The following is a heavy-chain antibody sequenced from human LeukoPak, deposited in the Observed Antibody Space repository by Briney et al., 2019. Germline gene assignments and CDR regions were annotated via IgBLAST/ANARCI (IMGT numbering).Heavy chain of an antibody. CDR2: IYYSGNT. D-gene: IGHD6-6*01. CDR3: ARDRYSSSSEDYYYYMDV. V-gene: IGHV4-59*12. CDR1: GGSISSYY. Sequence: PSETLSLTCTVSGGSISSYYWSWIRQPPGKGLEWIGYIYYSGNTNYNPSLKSRVTISVDTSKNQFSLKLSSVTAADTAVYYCARDRYSSSSEDYYYYMDVWGKGTTVTVSS. J-gene: IGHJ6*03.